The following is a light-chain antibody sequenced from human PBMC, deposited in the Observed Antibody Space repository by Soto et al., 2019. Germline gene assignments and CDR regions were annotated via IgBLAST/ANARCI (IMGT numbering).Light chain of an antibody. CDR3: SSYAGRSNV. Sequence: QAVVTQPPSVSGAPGQRVTISCTGSSSNIGAGYDVNWYQQLPGTAPKLLIYGNSNRPSGVPDRFSGSKSGTSDSLAITGLQAEDEADYYCSSYAGRSNVFGTGTKVTVL. CDR2: GNS. J-gene: IGLJ1*01. V-gene: IGLV1-40*01. CDR1: SSNIGAGYD.